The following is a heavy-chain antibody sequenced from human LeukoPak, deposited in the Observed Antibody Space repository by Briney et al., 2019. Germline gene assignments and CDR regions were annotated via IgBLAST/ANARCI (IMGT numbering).Heavy chain of an antibody. CDR3: AREHCSGGSCYSIYYYYYMDV. J-gene: IGHJ6*03. Sequence: PSETLSLTCAVYGGSFSGYYWSWIRQPAGKGLEWIGRIYTSGGTNYNPSLKSRVTISVDTSKNQFSLKLSSVTAADTAVYYCAREHCSGGSCYSIYYYYYMDVWGKGTTVTVSS. D-gene: IGHD2-15*01. V-gene: IGHV4-4*07. CDR2: IYTSGGT. CDR1: GGSFSGYY.